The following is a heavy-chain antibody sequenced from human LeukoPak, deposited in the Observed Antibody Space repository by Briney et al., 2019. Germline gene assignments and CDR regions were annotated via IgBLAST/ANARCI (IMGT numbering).Heavy chain of an antibody. CDR2: MYYSGST. CDR3: ARPYYYDSRIDP. J-gene: IGHJ5*02. Sequence: SETLSLTCTVSGGSISSGDYYWSWIRQPPGKGLEWIAYMYYSGSTYYNPSLKSRVTMSADTSRNQLSLKLSSVTATDTAVYYCARPYYYDSRIDPWGQGILVTVSS. CDR1: GGSISSGDYY. V-gene: IGHV4-30-4*01. D-gene: IGHD3-22*01.